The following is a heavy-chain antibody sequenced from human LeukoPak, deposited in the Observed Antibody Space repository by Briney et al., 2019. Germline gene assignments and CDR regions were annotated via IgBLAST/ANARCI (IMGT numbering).Heavy chain of an antibody. V-gene: IGHV3-30*18. Sequence: GGSLRLSCAASGFTFSTYGMHWVRQAPGKGLEWVAVISYDGSNKYYADSVKGRFTISRDNSKNTLYLQINSLRAEDTAVYYCAKDHHGYSYGYGYYYYGMDVWGKGTTVTVSS. CDR1: GFTFSTYG. J-gene: IGHJ6*04. CDR2: ISYDGSNK. CDR3: AKDHHGYSYGYGYYYYGMDV. D-gene: IGHD5-18*01.